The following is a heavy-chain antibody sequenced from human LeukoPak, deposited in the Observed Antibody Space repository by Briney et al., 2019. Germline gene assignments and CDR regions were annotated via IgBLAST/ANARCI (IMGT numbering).Heavy chain of an antibody. CDR2: IYYSGST. Sequence: PSETLSLTCTVSGVSISSYYWSWIRQPPGKGLGWIGYIYYSGSTNYNPSLKSRVTISVDTSKNQFSLKLSSVTAADTAVYYCARSYYDILTGYYPRYYFDYWGQGTLVTVSS. CDR1: GVSISSYY. V-gene: IGHV4-59*08. CDR3: ARSYYDILTGYYPRYYFDY. J-gene: IGHJ4*02. D-gene: IGHD3-9*01.